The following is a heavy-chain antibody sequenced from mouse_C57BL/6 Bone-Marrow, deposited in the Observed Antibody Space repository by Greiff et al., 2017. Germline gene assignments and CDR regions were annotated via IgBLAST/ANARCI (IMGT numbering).Heavy chain of an antibody. CDR1: GYTFTSYW. V-gene: IGHV1-64*01. J-gene: IGHJ2*01. D-gene: IGHD1-1*01. CDR2: IHPNSGST. CDR3: ARGVYYGSSDY. Sequence: QVQLQQPGAELVKPGASVQLSCKASGYTFTSYWMHWVKQRPGQGLEWIGMIHPNSGSTNYNEKFKSKATLTVDKSSSTAYMQLSSLTSEDSAVYYFARGVYYGSSDYWGQGTTLTVSS.